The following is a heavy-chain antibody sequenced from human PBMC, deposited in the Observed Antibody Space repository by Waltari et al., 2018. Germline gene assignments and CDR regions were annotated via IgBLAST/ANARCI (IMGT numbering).Heavy chain of an antibody. J-gene: IGHJ6*02. CDR1: GGTFSSYA. CDR3: ARDGGPSSGDYYYGMDV. V-gene: IGHV1-69*08. CDR2: IIPIFGTA. Sequence: QVQLVQSGAEVKKPGSSVKVSCKASGGTFSSYAISWVRQAPGQGLEWMGRIIPIFGTANYAQKFQGRVTITADKSTSTAYMELSSLRSEDTAVYYCARDGGPSSGDYYYGMDVWGQGTTVTVSS. D-gene: IGHD6-19*01.